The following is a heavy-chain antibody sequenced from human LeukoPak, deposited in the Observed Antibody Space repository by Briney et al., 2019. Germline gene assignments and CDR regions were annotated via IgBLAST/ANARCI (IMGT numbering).Heavy chain of an antibody. CDR1: GGSFSGYY. D-gene: IGHD3-16*01. Sequence: SETLSLTCAVYGGSFSGYYWSWIRQPPGKGLEWIGEINHSGSTNYNPSLKSRVTISVDTSKNQFSLKLSSVTAADTAVYYCARVGPHRGLLNYWGQGTLVTVSS. V-gene: IGHV4-34*01. CDR3: ARVGPHRGLLNY. CDR2: INHSGST. J-gene: IGHJ4*02.